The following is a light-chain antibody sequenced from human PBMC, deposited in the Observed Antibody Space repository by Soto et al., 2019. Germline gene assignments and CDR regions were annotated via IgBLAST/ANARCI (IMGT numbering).Light chain of an antibody. CDR1: QSVSSH. CDR3: QQFHNWYT. V-gene: IGKV3-15*01. J-gene: IGKJ2*01. CDR2: DAS. Sequence: EIVLTQSPVTLSVSPGDRATLSCRASQSVSSHLAWYQEKPGQSPRLLIYDASTRATGIPARFSGSGSGTEFTLTISSLQSEDFAGYYCQQFHNWYTFGQGTRLEIK.